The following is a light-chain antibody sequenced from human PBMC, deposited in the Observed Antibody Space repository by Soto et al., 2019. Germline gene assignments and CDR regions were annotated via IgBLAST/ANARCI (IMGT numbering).Light chain of an antibody. CDR3: SSYSTGGSYV. V-gene: IGLV2-14*03. J-gene: IGLJ1*01. CDR2: DVS. Sequence: QSVLTQPASVSGSPGQSIAISCTGTSSDVGGYNSASWYQQHPGKAPKLLIYDVSNRPSGVSNRFSGSKSGNTASLTISGLQAEDEADYYCSSYSTGGSYVFGPGTKLTVL. CDR1: SSDVGGYNS.